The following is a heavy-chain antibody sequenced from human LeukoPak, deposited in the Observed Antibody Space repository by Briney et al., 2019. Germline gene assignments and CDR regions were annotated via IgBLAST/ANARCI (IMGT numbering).Heavy chain of an antibody. D-gene: IGHD3-3*01. CDR3: ARRPLVRNYDFWSGYYSYFDY. Sequence: SETLSLTCAVYGGSFSGYYWSWIRQPPGKGLEWIGEINHSGSTNYNPSLKSRVTISVDTSKNQFSLKLSSVTAADTAVYYCARRPLVRNYDFWSGYYSYFDYWGQGTLVTVSS. J-gene: IGHJ4*02. CDR1: GGSFSGYY. V-gene: IGHV4-34*01. CDR2: INHSGST.